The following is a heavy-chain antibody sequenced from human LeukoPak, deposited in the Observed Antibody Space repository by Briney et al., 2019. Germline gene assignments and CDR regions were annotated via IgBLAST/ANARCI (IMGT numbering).Heavy chain of an antibody. CDR3: ARAVTSTEGY. CDR1: GIDLSHHW. V-gene: IGHV3-7*03. D-gene: IGHD4-17*01. J-gene: IGHJ4*02. CDR2: INEGGSGK. Sequence: PGGSLKTSCAAPGIDLSHHWLNQVRQAPGKGPEWVASINEGGSGKYYVDSLKGRFTISRDNAQKSLYLEMHSLRAEDTAVYDCARAVTSTEGYWGQGTLVTVSS.